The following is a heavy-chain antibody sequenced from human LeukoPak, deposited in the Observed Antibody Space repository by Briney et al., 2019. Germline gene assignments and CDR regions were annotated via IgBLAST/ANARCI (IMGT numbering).Heavy chain of an antibody. CDR1: GYTFTGYY. D-gene: IGHD3-16*01. V-gene: IGHV1-2*02. CDR3: ARELKTYYYYYMDV. J-gene: IGHJ6*03. Sequence: ASVKVSCKASGYTFTGYYMHWVPQAPGQGLEWMGWINPNSDGTNYAQKFQGRVTMTRDTSISTAYMELSRLRSDDTAVYYCARELKTYYYYYMDVWGKGTTVTVSS. CDR2: INPNSDGT.